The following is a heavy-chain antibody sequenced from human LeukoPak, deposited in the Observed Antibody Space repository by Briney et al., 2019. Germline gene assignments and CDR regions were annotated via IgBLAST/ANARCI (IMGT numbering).Heavy chain of an antibody. CDR3: ARDRRAMAVGY. J-gene: IGHJ4*02. Sequence: PSETLSLTCTVSGGSISSNSYWGWIRQPPGKGLEWIGSVYYSGSSSYNPSLKSRVTISVDTSKNQFSLKLSSVTAVDTAVYYCARDRRAMAVGYWGQGTLVIVSS. CDR1: GGSISSNSY. D-gene: IGHD6-19*01. CDR2: VYYSGSS. V-gene: IGHV4-39*07.